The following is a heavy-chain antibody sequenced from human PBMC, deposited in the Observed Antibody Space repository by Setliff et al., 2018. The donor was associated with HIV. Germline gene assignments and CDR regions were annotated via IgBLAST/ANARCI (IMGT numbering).Heavy chain of an antibody. J-gene: IGHJ4*02. CDR2: IIPMHGIP. D-gene: IGHD6-6*01. Sequence: SVKVSCKASGGTFSSYAISWVRQAPGQGLEWMGVIIPMHGIPNSAQKFQGRVTITTDESTRTAYMELSSLRSEDTAVYYCARARRMALHPGPGGYSSSSVGLDYWGQGTLVTVSS. CDR1: GGTFSSYA. CDR3: ARARRMALHPGPGGYSSSSVGLDY. V-gene: IGHV1-69*10.